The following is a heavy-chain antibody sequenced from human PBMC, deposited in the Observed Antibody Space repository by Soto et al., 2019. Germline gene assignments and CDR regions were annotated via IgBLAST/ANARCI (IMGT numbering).Heavy chain of an antibody. Sequence: GGSLRLSCAASGFTFSSYGMHWVRQAPGKGLEWVAVIWYDGSNKYYADSVKGRFTISRENSKNTLYLQMNSLRAEDTAVYYCARGWSYDFWSGYKYYEYYFDYWGQGTLVTVSS. D-gene: IGHD3-3*01. CDR1: GFTFSSYG. CDR2: IWYDGSNK. CDR3: ARGWSYDFWSGYKYYEYYFDY. V-gene: IGHV3-33*01. J-gene: IGHJ4*02.